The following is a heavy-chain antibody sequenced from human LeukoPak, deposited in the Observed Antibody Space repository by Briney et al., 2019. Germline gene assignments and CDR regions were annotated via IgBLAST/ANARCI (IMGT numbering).Heavy chain of an antibody. CDR2: IKSKTDGGTT. V-gene: IGHV3-15*01. D-gene: IGHD1-7*01. CDR1: GFTFSDAW. Sequence: GGSLRLSCAASGFTFSDAWMNWVRQAPGKGLEWVGRIKSKTDGGTTDYAAPVKGRFTISRDDSENTLYLQMNSLKTEDTAVYYCTTGPSSPLNSNYETFDYWGQGTLVTVSS. CDR3: TTGPSSPLNSNYETFDY. J-gene: IGHJ4*02.